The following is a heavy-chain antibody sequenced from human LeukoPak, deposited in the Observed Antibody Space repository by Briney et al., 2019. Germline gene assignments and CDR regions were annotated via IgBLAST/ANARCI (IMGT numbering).Heavy chain of an antibody. CDR1: GGTFSSYA. CDR2: IIPILGIA. Sequence: SVKVSCKASGGTFSSYAISWVRQAPGQGLAWMGRIIPILGIAKYAQKFQGRVTITADKSTSTAYMELSSLRSEDTAVYYCAREGSWYFYYYGMDVWGQGTTVTVSS. J-gene: IGHJ6*02. D-gene: IGHD6-13*01. V-gene: IGHV1-69*04. CDR3: AREGSWYFYYYGMDV.